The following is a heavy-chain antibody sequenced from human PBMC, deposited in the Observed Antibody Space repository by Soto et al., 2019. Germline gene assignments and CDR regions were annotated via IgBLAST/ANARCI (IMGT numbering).Heavy chain of an antibody. CDR2: IYYSGST. V-gene: IGHV4-59*01. J-gene: IGHJ5*02. D-gene: IGHD3-3*01. Sequence: PSETLSLTCTVSGGSISSYYWRWIRQPPGKGLEWIGYIYYSGSTNYNPSLKSRVTISVDTSKNQFSLKLSSVTAADTAVYYCARSFGSRVNWFDPPGQGTLVTVYS. CDR1: GGSISSYY. CDR3: ARSFGSRVNWFDP.